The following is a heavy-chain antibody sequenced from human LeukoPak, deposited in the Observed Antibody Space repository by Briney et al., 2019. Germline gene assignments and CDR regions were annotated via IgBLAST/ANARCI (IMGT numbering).Heavy chain of an antibody. J-gene: IGHJ3*02. CDR3: ARQSFIAGDNWNYVLNGDDALDI. Sequence: ASVKVSCKASGYTFSRYGMTWVRQAPGQGLEWMGWITAYDGNTNFAQNFQARVTITTDTSTNTAYMELRSLRSDDTAVYYCARQSFIAGDNWNYVLNGDDALDIWGQGTMVTVSS. CDR1: GYTFSRYG. CDR2: ITAYDGNT. V-gene: IGHV1-18*01. D-gene: IGHD1-7*01.